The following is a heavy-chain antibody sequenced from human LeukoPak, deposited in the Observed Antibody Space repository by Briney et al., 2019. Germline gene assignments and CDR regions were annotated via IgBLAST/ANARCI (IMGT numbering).Heavy chain of an antibody. J-gene: IGHJ3*02. CDR1: GFTLSNYN. CDR2: ISGSSNYI. CDR3: ARDESGDNDAFDI. Sequence: GGSLRLSCAASGFTLSNYNMNWVRLAPGKGLEWVSSISGSSNYIYYADSVKGRFTISRGNAKNSLYLQMNSLRVEDTAVYYCARDESGDNDAFDIWGQGTMVTVSS. D-gene: IGHD2-21*01. V-gene: IGHV3-21*01.